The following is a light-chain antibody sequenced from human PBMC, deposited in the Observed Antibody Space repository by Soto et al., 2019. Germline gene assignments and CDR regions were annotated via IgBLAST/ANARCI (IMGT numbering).Light chain of an antibody. V-gene: IGKV3-20*01. CDR3: RRYGTSLPVT. CDR1: QSVSRNY. CDR2: GAS. Sequence: EIVLTQSPATPSLSPGDRATLSCRASQSVSRNYLAWYQQKPGQAPRLLIYGASSRATGIPDRFSGSGSGTDFTLTISRLEPEDFAVYYCRRYGTSLPVTFGGGTKVDIK. J-gene: IGKJ4*01.